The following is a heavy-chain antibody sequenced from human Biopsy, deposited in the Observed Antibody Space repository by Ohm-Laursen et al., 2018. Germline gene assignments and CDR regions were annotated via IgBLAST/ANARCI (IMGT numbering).Heavy chain of an antibody. CDR1: GGSIISYY. V-gene: IGHV4-59*01. D-gene: IGHD3-3*01. Sequence: ILSLTCRVSGGSIISYYWTWIRQPPGKGLEWIGHVYNGGITNYNPSLKSRVTISKDTSKNQFSLQVNSVTAADTAVYYCARTPRDSFWSGSYKRGLWFDPWGQGTLVIVSS. CDR2: VYNGGIT. CDR3: ARTPRDSFWSGSYKRGLWFDP. J-gene: IGHJ5*02.